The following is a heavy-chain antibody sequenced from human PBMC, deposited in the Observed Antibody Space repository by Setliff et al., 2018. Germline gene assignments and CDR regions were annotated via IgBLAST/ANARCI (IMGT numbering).Heavy chain of an antibody. J-gene: IGHJ5*02. Sequence: ASVKVSCKDSGYTFSTYGISWVRQAPGQGLEWMGWISAYNGNTNYAQRFQGRVTMTTDTSTSTAYMELRSLRSDDTAVYYCARVRSPALLAITNNWFDPWGQGTLVTVSS. CDR3: ARVRSPALLAITNNWFDP. D-gene: IGHD3-3*01. CDR2: ISAYNGNT. V-gene: IGHV1-18*04. CDR1: GYTFSTYG.